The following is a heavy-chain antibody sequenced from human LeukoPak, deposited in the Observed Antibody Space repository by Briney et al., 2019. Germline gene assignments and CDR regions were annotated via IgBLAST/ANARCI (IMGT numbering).Heavy chain of an antibody. J-gene: IGHJ6*03. CDR2: IYYSGST. Sequence: SETLSLTCAVYGGSFSGYYWGWIRQPPGRGLEWIGSIYYSGSTYYNPSLKSRVTISVDTSKNQFSLKLSSVTAADTAVYYCARDGGVTYYYFYYYMDVWGKGTTVTVSS. CDR1: GGSFSGYY. D-gene: IGHD3-16*01. V-gene: IGHV4-34*01. CDR3: ARDGGVTYYYFYYYMDV.